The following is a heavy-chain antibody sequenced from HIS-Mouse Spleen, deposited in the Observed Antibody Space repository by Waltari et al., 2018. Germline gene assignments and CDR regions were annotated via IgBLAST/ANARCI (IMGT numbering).Heavy chain of an antibody. CDR3: ARDGGPNDAFDI. V-gene: IGHV4-59*01. J-gene: IGHJ3*02. Sequence: QLQLQESGPGLVKPSETLSLTCTVSGGSISSYYWSWIRQPPGKGLEWIGYIYSSGSTNYHPSLKSRVTISVDTSKTQFSLKLSSVTAADTAVYYCARDGGPNDAFDIWGQGTMVTVSS. CDR1: GGSISSYY. CDR2: IYSSGST.